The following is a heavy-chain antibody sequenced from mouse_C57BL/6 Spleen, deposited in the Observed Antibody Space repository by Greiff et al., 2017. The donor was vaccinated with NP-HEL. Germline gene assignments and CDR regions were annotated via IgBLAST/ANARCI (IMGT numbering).Heavy chain of an antibody. CDR2: INPGSGGT. CDR1: GYAFTNYL. D-gene: IGHD1-1*01. Sequence: VQLQQSGAELVRPGTSVKVSCKASGYAFTNYLIEWVKQRPGQGLEWIGVINPGSGGTNYNEKFKGKATLTADKSSSTAYMQLSSLTSEDSAVYFCARGGYYGSSLYFDVWGTGTTVTVSS. CDR3: ARGGYYGSSLYFDV. V-gene: IGHV1-54*01. J-gene: IGHJ1*03.